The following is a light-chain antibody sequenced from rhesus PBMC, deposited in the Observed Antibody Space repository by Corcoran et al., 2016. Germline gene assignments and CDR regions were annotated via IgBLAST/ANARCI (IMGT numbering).Light chain of an antibody. CDR2: KAS. J-gene: IGKJ1*01. CDR1: QAISSW. CDR3: QQYDSRPWT. Sequence: DIQMTQSPSSLSASVGDTVTITCRASQAISSWLAWYQQKPGKAPKLLISKASRLQSGVPSRFSGSGSGTDFTLTISSLQSEDFATYYCQQYDSRPWTFGHGTKVEIK. V-gene: IGKV1-22*01.